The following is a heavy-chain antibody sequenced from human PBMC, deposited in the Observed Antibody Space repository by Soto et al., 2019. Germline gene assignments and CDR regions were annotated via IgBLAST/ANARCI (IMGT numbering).Heavy chain of an antibody. Sequence: QVQLQQWGAGLLKPSETLSLTCAVYGGSFSGYHWSWMRQPPGKGLEWIGEINHSGSTKYNPSLKGRVTISVYPSNNKGPLKLCSVTAADTAVYYCARGRGYCSGGSCFDDPHPPLFFAYWGQGTLVTVSS. CDR2: INHSGST. D-gene: IGHD2-15*01. V-gene: IGHV4-34*01. CDR3: ARGRGYCSGGSCFDDPHPPLFFAY. CDR1: GGSFSGYH. J-gene: IGHJ4*02.